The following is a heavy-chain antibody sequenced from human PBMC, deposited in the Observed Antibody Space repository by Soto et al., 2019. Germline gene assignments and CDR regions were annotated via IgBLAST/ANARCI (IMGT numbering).Heavy chain of an antibody. CDR3: ARDRPFQNGSPTLIIDY. CDR2: INPSGGST. CDR1: GYTFTSYY. V-gene: IGHV1-46*01. D-gene: IGHD3-10*01. Sequence: ASVKVSCKASGYTFTSYYMHWARQAPGQGLEWMGIINPSGGSTSYAQKFQGRVTMTRDTSTSTVYMELSSLRSEDTAVYYCARDRPFQNGSPTLIIDYWGQGTLVTVSS. J-gene: IGHJ4*02.